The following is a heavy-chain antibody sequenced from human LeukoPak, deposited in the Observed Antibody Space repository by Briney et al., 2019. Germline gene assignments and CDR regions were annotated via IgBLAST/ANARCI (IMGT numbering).Heavy chain of an antibody. CDR2: ISANNGET. Sequence: ASVKVSCKASGYTFTNYGISWVRQVPGQGLEWMSWISANNGETRYAQNFQGRVTMTTDTSTTTAYMELRSLRSDDTAVYYCARVPPSAHQVFSSDYWGRGTQVTVSP. V-gene: IGHV1-18*04. J-gene: IGHJ4*02. D-gene: IGHD1-14*01. CDR3: ARVPPSAHQVFSSDY. CDR1: GYTFTNYG.